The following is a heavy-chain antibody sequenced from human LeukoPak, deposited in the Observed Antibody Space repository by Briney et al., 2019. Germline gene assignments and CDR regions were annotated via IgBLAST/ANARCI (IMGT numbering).Heavy chain of an antibody. D-gene: IGHD2-2*02. V-gene: IGHV4-34*01. Sequence: SETLSLTCTVSGGSISSYYWSWIRQPPGKGLEWIGEINHSGSTNYNPSLKSRVTISVDTSKNQFSLKLSSVTAADTAVYYCARQSDGGAIVVPAAISNPHAFDIWGQGTMVTVSS. CDR3: ARQSDGGAIVVPAAISNPHAFDI. CDR1: GGSISSYY. CDR2: INHSGST. J-gene: IGHJ3*02.